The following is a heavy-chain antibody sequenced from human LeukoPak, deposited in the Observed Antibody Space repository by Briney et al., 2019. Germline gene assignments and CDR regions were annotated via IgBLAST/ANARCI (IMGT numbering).Heavy chain of an antibody. Sequence: PSETLSLTCTVFGGSISSSSYDWGWIRQPPGKGLEWIGNIYYSGSTYYNPSLKSRVTISVDTSKNQFSLKLSSVTAADTAVYYCARVRYDSSGYYCLDYWGQGTLVTVSS. CDR1: GGSISSSSYD. J-gene: IGHJ4*02. D-gene: IGHD3-22*01. CDR2: IYYSGST. CDR3: ARVRYDSSGYYCLDY. V-gene: IGHV4-39*07.